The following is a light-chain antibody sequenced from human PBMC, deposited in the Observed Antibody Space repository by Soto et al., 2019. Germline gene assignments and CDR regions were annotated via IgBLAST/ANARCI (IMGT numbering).Light chain of an antibody. V-gene: IGKV3-15*01. CDR3: HQYNFWPS. Sequence: EMMLTQSPGTLSLSPGDRATLSCRASQIVSRSLAWYQQKPGQSPRLLIYGTSTRATGVPARFSGSGSGSEFTLSISSLQSEDFAVYYCHQYNFWPSFGQGTKVDIK. J-gene: IGKJ1*01. CDR2: GTS. CDR1: QIVSRS.